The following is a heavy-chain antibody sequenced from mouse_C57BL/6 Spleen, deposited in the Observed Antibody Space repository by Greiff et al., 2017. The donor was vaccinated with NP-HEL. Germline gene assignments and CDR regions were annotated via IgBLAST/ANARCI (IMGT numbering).Heavy chain of an antibody. CDR1: GFTFSDYG. CDR3: ASTISMGYYFDY. Sequence: EVHLVESGGGLVKPGGSLKLSCAASGFTFSDYGMHWVRQAPEKGLEWVAYISSGSSTIYYADTVKGRFTISRDNAKNTLFLQMTSLRSEDTAMYYCASTISMGYYFDYWGQGTTLTVSS. V-gene: IGHV5-17*01. D-gene: IGHD2-10*02. CDR2: ISSGSSTI. J-gene: IGHJ2*01.